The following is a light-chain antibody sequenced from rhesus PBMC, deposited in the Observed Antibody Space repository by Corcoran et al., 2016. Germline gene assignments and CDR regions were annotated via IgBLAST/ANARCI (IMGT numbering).Light chain of an antibody. CDR3: LQHNSYPWT. Sequence: DIQMSQSPSSLSASVGDTVTITCRASQGISSYLNWFQQTPGKAPKLLIYDASSLESGVPSRFSGSGSGTDFTLTISSLQPEDFAAYYCLQHNSYPWTFGQGTKVEIK. CDR1: QGISSY. CDR2: DAS. J-gene: IGKJ1*01. V-gene: IGKV1-28*03.